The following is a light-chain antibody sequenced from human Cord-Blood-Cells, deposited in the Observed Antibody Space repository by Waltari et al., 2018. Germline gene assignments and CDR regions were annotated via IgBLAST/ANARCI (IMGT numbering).Light chain of an antibody. CDR3: QQYDNLPIT. CDR2: DAS. Sequence: DIQMTQSPSSLSASVGDRVTITCQASQDISNYLNWYQQKQGKAPKLLIYDASNLETGVPSRFSGSGSGTDFTFTISSLQPEEIATYYCQQYDNLPITFGPGTKVDIK. V-gene: IGKV1-33*01. J-gene: IGKJ3*01. CDR1: QDISNY.